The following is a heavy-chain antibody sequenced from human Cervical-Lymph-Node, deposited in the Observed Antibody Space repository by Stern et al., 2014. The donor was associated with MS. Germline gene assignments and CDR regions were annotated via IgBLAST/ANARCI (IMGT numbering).Heavy chain of an antibody. D-gene: IGHD6-6*01. CDR2: TNPNIGNT. V-gene: IGHV1-8*01. CDR1: GYTFINYD. CDR3: ARGLVVSSSLWFDP. J-gene: IGHJ5*02. Sequence: VQLVESGAEVKKPGASVKVSCKASGYTFINYDINWVRQAPGRGLEWIGWTNPNIGNTGYAQEFQGRVTMTTNTSISTVYMELSSLTSDDTAVYYCARGLVVSSSLWFDPWGQGTLVTVSS.